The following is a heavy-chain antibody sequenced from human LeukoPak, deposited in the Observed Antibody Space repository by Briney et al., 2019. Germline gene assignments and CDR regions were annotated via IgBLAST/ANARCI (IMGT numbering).Heavy chain of an antibody. V-gene: IGHV3-23*01. CDR1: GFTFSSYG. Sequence: GGSLRLSCAASGFTFSSYGMSWVRQAPGKGLEWVSAISGSGGSTYYADSVKGRFTISRGNSKNTLYLQMNSLRAEDPAVYYCARDSGNYLDAFDIWGQGTMVTVSS. J-gene: IGHJ3*02. D-gene: IGHD1-7*01. CDR3: ARDSGNYLDAFDI. CDR2: ISGSGGST.